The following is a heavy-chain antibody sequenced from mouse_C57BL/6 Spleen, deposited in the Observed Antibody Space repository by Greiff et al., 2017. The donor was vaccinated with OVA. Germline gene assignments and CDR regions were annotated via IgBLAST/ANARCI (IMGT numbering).Heavy chain of an antibody. CDR2: IDPSDSYT. D-gene: IGHD2-2*01. CDR1: GYTFTSYW. Sequence: VKLQQPGAELVKPGASVKLSCKASGYTFTSYWMQWVKQKPGQGLEWIGEIDPSDSYTNYNQKFKGKATLTVDTSSSTAYMQLSSLTSEDSAVYYCARGTKGAMDYWGQGTSVTVSS. V-gene: IGHV1-50*01. CDR3: ARGTKGAMDY. J-gene: IGHJ4*01.